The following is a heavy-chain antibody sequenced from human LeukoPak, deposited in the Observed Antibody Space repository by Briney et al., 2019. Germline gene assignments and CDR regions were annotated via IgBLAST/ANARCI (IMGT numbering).Heavy chain of an antibody. CDR3: ARDRSDYTPPFDY. V-gene: IGHV3-21*01. CDR2: ISSSSSYI. J-gene: IGHJ4*02. CDR1: GFTFSSYS. Sequence: GGSLRLSCADSGFTFSSYSMNWVRRAPGKGLEWVSSISSSSSYIYYADSVKGRFTISRDNAKNSLYLQMNSLRAEDTAVYYCARDRSDYTPPFDYWGQGTLVTVSS. D-gene: IGHD4-11*01.